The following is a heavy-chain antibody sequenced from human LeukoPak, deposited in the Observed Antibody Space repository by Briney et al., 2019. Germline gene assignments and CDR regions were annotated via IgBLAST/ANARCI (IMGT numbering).Heavy chain of an antibody. CDR1: GGTFSSYA. Sequence: ASVKVSCKASGGTFSSYAISWVRQAPGQGLEWMGGIIPIFGTANYAQKFQGRVTITADESTSTAYKELSSLRSEDTAVYYCARAEARGNPTDYWGQGTLVTVSS. J-gene: IGHJ4*02. D-gene: IGHD4-23*01. CDR3: ARAEARGNPTDY. CDR2: IIPIFGTA. V-gene: IGHV1-69*13.